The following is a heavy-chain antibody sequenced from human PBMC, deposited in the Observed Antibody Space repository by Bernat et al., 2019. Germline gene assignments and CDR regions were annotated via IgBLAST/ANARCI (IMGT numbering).Heavy chain of an antibody. D-gene: IGHD1-26*01. CDR1: GFTFSNYD. CDR2: IAIAGRT. Sequence: EVQLVESGGGLIQPGGSLRLSCAASGFTFSNYDMHWVRQPTGKGLEWVSAIAIAGRTFYSGSVKGRFTISRDNAKDSLYLQMNSLRAGDTAMYYCAREKGTTSRGALGIWGQGTMVTVSS. CDR3: AREKGTTSRGALGI. V-gene: IGHV3-13*01. J-gene: IGHJ3*02.